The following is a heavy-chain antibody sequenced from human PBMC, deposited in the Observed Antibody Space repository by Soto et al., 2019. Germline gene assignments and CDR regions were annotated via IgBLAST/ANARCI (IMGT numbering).Heavy chain of an antibody. CDR3: AREVTRDGSPFDY. CDR1: GGSISSGGYY. V-gene: IGHV4-31*03. J-gene: IGHJ4*02. Sequence: QVQLQESGPGLVKPSQTLSLTCTVSGGSISSGGYYWSWIRQHPGKGLEWIGYIYYSGSTYYNPSLKSRVTIAVDTSKNQFSLKLSSVTAADTAVYYCAREVTRDGSPFDYWGQGTLVTVSS. D-gene: IGHD4-17*01. CDR2: IYYSGST.